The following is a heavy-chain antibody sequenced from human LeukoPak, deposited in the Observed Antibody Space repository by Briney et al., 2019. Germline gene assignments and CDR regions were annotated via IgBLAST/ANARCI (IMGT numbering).Heavy chain of an antibody. CDR3: ARWLQLDGYFDY. V-gene: IGHV1-24*01. J-gene: IGHJ4*02. D-gene: IGHD5-24*01. Sequence: GASVKVSRKVSGYTLTELSMHWVRQAPGKGLEWMGGFDPEDGETIYAQKFQGRVTMTEDTSTDTAYMELSSLRSEDTAVYYCARWLQLDGYFDYWGQGTLVTVSS. CDR2: FDPEDGET. CDR1: GYTLTELS.